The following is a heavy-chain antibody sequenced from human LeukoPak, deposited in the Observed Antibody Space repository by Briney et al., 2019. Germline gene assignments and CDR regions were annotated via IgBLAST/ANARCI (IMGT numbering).Heavy chain of an antibody. CDR2: FNREDDEP. V-gene: IGHV1-24*01. Sequence: GASVKVSCNISGYTLTDFSMHWVRQAPGEGLEWMGGFNREDDEPIYAPHFRGRVTVTEDTSTDTAYMELSSLRSEDTAVYYCATLDSYYDNSGRPLIPDWGQGTLVTVSS. CDR3: ATLDSYYDNSGRPLIPD. D-gene: IGHD3-22*01. CDR1: GYTLTDFS. J-gene: IGHJ4*02.